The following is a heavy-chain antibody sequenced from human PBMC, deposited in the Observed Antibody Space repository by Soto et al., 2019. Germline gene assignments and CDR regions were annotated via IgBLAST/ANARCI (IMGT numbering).Heavy chain of an antibody. V-gene: IGHV4-31*03. D-gene: IGHD1-7*01. J-gene: IGHJ6*02. Sequence: SETLSLTCTVSGGSISSGGYYWSWIRQHPGKGLEWIGYIYYSGSTYYNPSLKSRVTISVDTSKNQFSLKLSSVTAADTAVYYCARDSGPGTTYYYYYYGMDVWGQGTTVTAP. CDR3: ARDSGPGTTYYYYYYGMDV. CDR2: IYYSGST. CDR1: GGSISSGGYY.